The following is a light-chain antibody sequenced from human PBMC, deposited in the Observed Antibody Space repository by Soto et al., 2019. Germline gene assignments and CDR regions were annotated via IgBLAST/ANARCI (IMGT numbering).Light chain of an antibody. V-gene: IGKV1-5*01. J-gene: IGKJ2*01. CDR3: QQYKSYSHT. CDR1: ETISTW. Sequence: DIQLTQSPSTLSASVGARVTITCRASETISTWLAWYQQKPGKAPKLLIFDASSLESGVPSRFSGSGSGTEFTLTISSLQPDDFATYYCQQYKSYSHTFGQGTKLEIK. CDR2: DAS.